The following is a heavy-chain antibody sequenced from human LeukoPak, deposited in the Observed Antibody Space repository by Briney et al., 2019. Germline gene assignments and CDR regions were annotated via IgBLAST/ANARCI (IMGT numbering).Heavy chain of an antibody. J-gene: IGHJ6*03. V-gene: IGHV3-53*01. D-gene: IGHD6-6*01. Sequence: PGGSLRLSCAASGFTFSSNYMSWVRQAPGKGLEWVSVIYSGGSTYYADSVKGRFTISSDNSKNTLYLQMNSLRAEDTAVYYCARDRTSSSWPYMDVWGKGTTVTVS. CDR2: IYSGGST. CDR1: GFTFSSNY. CDR3: ARDRTSSSWPYMDV.